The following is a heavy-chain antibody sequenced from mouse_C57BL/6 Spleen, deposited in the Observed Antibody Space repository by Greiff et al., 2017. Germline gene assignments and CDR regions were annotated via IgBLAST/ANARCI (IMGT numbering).Heavy chain of an antibody. V-gene: IGHV1-18*01. Sequence: EVQLQQSGPELVKPGASVKIPCKASGYTFTDYNMDWVQQSHGKSLEWIGDINPNNGGTISNQKFTGKATLTVDKSSSTAYMELRSLTSEDTAVYYCARRGYYPFVYWGQGTLVTVSA. J-gene: IGHJ3*01. CDR3: ARRGYYPFVY. CDR2: INPNNGGT. D-gene: IGHD2-3*01. CDR1: GYTFTDYN.